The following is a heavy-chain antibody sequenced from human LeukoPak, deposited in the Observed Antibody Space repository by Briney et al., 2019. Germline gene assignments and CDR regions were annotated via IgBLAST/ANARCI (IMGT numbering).Heavy chain of an antibody. CDR1: GFTFSSYS. CDR3: AKDIYSGDLPDAFDI. J-gene: IGHJ3*02. V-gene: IGHV3-23*01. D-gene: IGHD1-26*01. Sequence: PGGSLRLSCAASGFTFSSYSMNWVRQAPGKGLEWVSAISGSGGSTYYADSVKGRFTISRDNSKNTLYLQMNSLRAEDTAVYYCAKDIYSGDLPDAFDIWGQGTMVTVSS. CDR2: ISGSGGST.